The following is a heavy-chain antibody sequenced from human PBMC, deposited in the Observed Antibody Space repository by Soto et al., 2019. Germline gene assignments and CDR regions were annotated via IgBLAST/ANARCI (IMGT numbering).Heavy chain of an antibody. J-gene: IGHJ4*02. D-gene: IGHD2-8*01. Sequence: SETLSLTCTVSGGSISSYYWSWIRQPPGKGLEWIGDIYYSGSTNYNPSLKSRVTISVDTSKNQFSLKLSSVTAADTAVYYCARATTRDCTNGVCYKGTYYFDYWGQGTLVTVSS. CDR3: ARATTRDCTNGVCYKGTYYFDY. CDR2: IYYSGST. V-gene: IGHV4-59*12. CDR1: GGSISSYY.